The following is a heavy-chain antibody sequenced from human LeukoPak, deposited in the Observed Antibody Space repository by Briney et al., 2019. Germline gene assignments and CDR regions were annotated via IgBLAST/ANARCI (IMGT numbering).Heavy chain of an antibody. CDR3: ARDRYGDGFAHLDY. Sequence: GASVKVSCKASGYTFTSYAIHWVRQAPGQALEWVGWITPSGGTNYPQKFQGRVAITWDTSITTAYMDLSRLTSDDTAVYYCARDRYGDGFAHLDYWGQGALVTVSS. CDR2: ITPSGGT. CDR1: GYTFTSYA. D-gene: IGHD5-24*01. J-gene: IGHJ4*02. V-gene: IGHV1-2*02.